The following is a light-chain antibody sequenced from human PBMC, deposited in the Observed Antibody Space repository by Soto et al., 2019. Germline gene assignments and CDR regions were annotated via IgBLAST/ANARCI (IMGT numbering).Light chain of an antibody. CDR3: QHYNSYSEA. V-gene: IGKV1-5*03. J-gene: IGKJ1*01. Sequence: DIHMTQSRSTLCAYVVDRVTITCRASQTISSWLAWYQQKPGKAPKLLIYKASTLKSGVPSRFSGSGSGTEFTLTISSLQPDDFATYYCQHYNSYSEAFGQGTKVDNK. CDR1: QTISSW. CDR2: KAS.